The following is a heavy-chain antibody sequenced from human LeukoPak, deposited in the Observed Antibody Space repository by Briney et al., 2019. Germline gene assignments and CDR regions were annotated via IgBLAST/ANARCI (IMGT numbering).Heavy chain of an antibody. D-gene: IGHD3-22*01. V-gene: IGHV4-34*01. CDR1: GGSFSGYY. CDR3: ARARYYYDSSGYYYYYYYMDV. J-gene: IGHJ6*03. CDR2: INHSGST. Sequence: SETLSLTCAVYGGSFSGYYWSWIRQPPGKGLEWIGEINHSGSTNYNPSLKSRVTMSVDTSKNQFSLKLSSVTAADTAVYYCARARYYYDSSGYYYYYYYMDVWGKGTTVTVSS.